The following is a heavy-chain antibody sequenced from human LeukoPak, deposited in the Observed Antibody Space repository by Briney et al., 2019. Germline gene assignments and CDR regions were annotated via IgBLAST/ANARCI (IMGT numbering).Heavy chain of an antibody. V-gene: IGHV4-30-4*08. J-gene: IGHJ6*03. CDR3: ARDQPSSSRYMDV. Sequence: SETLSLTCTVSGGSISSGDYYWSWIRQPPGKGLEWIGYIYYSGSTCYNPSLKSRVTISVDTSKNQFSLKLSSVTAADTAVYYCARDQPSSSRYMDVWGKGTTVTVSS. CDR2: IYYSGST. D-gene: IGHD6-13*01. CDR1: GGSISSGDYY.